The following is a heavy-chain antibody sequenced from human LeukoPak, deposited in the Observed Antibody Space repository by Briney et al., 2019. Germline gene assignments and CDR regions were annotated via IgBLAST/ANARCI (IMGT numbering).Heavy chain of an antibody. J-gene: IGHJ4*02. V-gene: IGHV3-30-3*01. Sequence: SLRLSCAASGFTYSSYAMHWVRQAPGKGLGGVAVISYDGSNKYYADSVKGRFTISRDNSKNTLYLQMNSLRAEDTAVYYCARPYCSSTSCQVYFDYWGQGTLVTISS. CDR2: ISYDGSNK. CDR3: ARPYCSSTSCQVYFDY. CDR1: GFTYSSYA. D-gene: IGHD2-2*01.